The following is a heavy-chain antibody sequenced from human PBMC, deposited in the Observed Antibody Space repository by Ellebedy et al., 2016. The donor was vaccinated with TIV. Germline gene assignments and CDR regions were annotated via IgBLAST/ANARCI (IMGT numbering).Heavy chain of an antibody. V-gene: IGHV3-30*02. D-gene: IGHD3-22*01. CDR1: GFTFSNYG. CDR3: AKDGDENYDDSSGGFDY. Sequence: PGGSLRLSCAASGFTFSNYGMHWVRQAPGKGLEWVAFIRYDGSYKYYADSVKGRLTISRDNSKNTLYLQMNSLRAEDTAVYYCAKDGDENYDDSSGGFDYWGQGTLATVSS. CDR2: IRYDGSYK. J-gene: IGHJ4*02.